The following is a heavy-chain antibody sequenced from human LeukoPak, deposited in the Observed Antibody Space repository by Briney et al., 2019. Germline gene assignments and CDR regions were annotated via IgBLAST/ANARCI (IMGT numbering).Heavy chain of an antibody. CDR2: INHSGST. CDR1: GGSFSGYY. D-gene: IGHD3-22*01. CDR3: ARLPWRYYDSSGYYS. J-gene: IGHJ4*02. Sequence: SSETLSLTCAVYGGSFSGYYWSWIRQPPGKGLEWIGEINHSGSTNYNPSLKSRVTISVDTSKNQFSLKLSSVTAADTAVYYCARLPWRYYDSSGYYSWGQGTLVTVSS. V-gene: IGHV4-34*01.